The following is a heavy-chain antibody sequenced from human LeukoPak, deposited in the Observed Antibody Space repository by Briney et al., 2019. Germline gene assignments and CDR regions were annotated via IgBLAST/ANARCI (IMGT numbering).Heavy chain of an antibody. D-gene: IGHD2-2*02. J-gene: IGHJ4*02. CDR1: GGSISSGDYY. CDR3: ARVQRGYCSSTSCYTVGLPNWNLFDY. Sequence: PSQTLSLTCTVSGGSISSGDYYWSWIRQPPGKGLEWIGYIYYSGSTYYNPSLKSRVTISVDTSKNQFSLKLSSVTAADTAVYYCARVQRGYCSSTSCYTVGLPNWNLFDYWGQGTLVTVSS. CDR2: IYYSGST. V-gene: IGHV4-30-4*01.